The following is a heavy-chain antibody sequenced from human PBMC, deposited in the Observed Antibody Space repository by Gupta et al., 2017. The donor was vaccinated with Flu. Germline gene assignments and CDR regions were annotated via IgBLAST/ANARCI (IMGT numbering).Heavy chain of an antibody. V-gene: IGHV4-34*01. D-gene: IGHD6-13*01. Sequence: QVQLQQWGAGLLKPSETLSLTCAVYGESLSGRYYWNWIHHIQGKGLEWIGEMSRGGATNYSPSFKSRVTMSVDTSKDQFSLKLNAVTAADTGVYYCARESAAEGDDPFDLWGQGTMVTVSS. J-gene: IGHJ3*01. CDR2: MSRGGAT. CDR1: GESLSGRYY. CDR3: ARESAAEGDDPFDL.